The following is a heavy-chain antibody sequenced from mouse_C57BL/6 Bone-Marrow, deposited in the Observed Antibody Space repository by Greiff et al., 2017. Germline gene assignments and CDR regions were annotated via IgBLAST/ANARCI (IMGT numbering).Heavy chain of an antibody. J-gene: IGHJ4*01. CDR3: ARHLRLAAMDY. Sequence: DVMLVESGGGLVQPGGSLKLSCAASGFTFSDYYMYWVRPTPEKRLEWVAYISTGGGSTYYPDTVKGRFTLSRDNAKNTLYLQMSRLKSEDTAMYYCARHLRLAAMDYWGQGTSVTVSS. CDR1: GFTFSDYY. V-gene: IGHV5-12*01. CDR2: ISTGGGST.